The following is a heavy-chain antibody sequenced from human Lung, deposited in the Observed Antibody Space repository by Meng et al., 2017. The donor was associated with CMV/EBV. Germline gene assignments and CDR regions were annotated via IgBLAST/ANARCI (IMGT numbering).Heavy chain of an antibody. V-gene: IGHV4-31*02. CDR3: ARGLRVVVPAPLAWFDP. CDR2: IYDSEST. D-gene: IGHD2-2*01. CDR1: VRSGGDY. J-gene: IGHJ5*02. Sequence: VRSGGDYSSWVRQLPGKGLEWIGYIYDSESTYYNPSLTGRVTMSIDTSKNQFSLRLTSVTVADTAVYYCARGLRVVVPAPLAWFDPWGQGILVTVSS.